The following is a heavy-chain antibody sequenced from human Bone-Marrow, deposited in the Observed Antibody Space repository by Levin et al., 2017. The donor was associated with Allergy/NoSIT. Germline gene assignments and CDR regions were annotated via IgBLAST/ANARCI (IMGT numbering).Heavy chain of an antibody. CDR2: IYYDGTKT. J-gene: IGHJ6*02. CDR1: GFTFHDHG. CDR3: AKDLRPMEQPSGYYSFGLDV. V-gene: IGHV3-30*18. Sequence: QSGESLKISCAASGFTFHDHGMHWVRQAPGKGPEWVALIYYDGTKTHYVASVKGRFTISRDNSKNTLYLEMNSLRPEDTGVYYCAKDLRPMEQPSGYYSFGLDVWGQGTTVSVSS. D-gene: IGHD6-13*01.